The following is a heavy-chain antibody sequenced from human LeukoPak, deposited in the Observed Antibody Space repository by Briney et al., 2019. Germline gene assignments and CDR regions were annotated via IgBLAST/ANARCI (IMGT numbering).Heavy chain of an antibody. CDR3: AKDRTQQLVLGWFDP. J-gene: IGHJ5*02. V-gene: IGHV3-43*02. CDR2: ISGDGGST. CDR1: GFTFDDYA. D-gene: IGHD6-13*01. Sequence: PGGSLRLSCAASGFTFDDYAMHWARQAPGKGLEWVSLISGDGGSTYYADSVKGRFTISRDNSKNSLYLQMNSLRTEDTALYYCAKDRTQQLVLGWFDPWGQGTLVTVSS.